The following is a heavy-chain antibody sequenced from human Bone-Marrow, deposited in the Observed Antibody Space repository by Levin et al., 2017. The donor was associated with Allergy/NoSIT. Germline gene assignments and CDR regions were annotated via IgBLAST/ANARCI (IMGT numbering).Heavy chain of an antibody. CDR1: GFTFSSYG. Sequence: PVASVKVSCAASGFTFSSYGMHWVRQAPGKGLEWVAVISYDGSNKYYADSVKGRFTISRDNSKNTLYLQMNSLRAEDTAVYYCAKEVRWNWYFDLWGRGTLVTVSS. CDR3: AKEVRWNWYFDL. CDR2: ISYDGSNK. D-gene: IGHD2-15*01. V-gene: IGHV3-30*18. J-gene: IGHJ2*01.